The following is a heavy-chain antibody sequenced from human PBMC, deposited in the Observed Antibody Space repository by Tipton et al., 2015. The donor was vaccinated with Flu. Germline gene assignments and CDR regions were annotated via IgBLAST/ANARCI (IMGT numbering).Heavy chain of an antibody. V-gene: IGHV3-23*01. CDR1: GFTFNNYA. J-gene: IGHJ4*02. CDR3: AKELGYCRSATCYKPFDY. Sequence: SLRLSCAASGFTFNNYAMNWVRQAPGKGLEWVSAVSGSGGGPTYADSVKGRFTISRDNSKNTLYLQMNSLRAEDTAVYYCAKELGYCRSATCYKPFDYWVQGTLVTVSS. D-gene: IGHD2-2*02. CDR2: VSGSGGGP.